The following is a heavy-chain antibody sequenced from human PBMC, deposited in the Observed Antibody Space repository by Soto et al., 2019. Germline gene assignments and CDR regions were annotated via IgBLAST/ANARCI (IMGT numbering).Heavy chain of an antibody. J-gene: IGHJ3*02. V-gene: IGHV3-21*01. Sequence: GGSLRLSCAASGFTFSSYSMNWVRQAPGKGLEWVSSISSSTGYIYYADSVKGRFTISRDNAKNSLYLQMNSLRAEDTAVYYCAPAQYYYDSSGYRFDIWGQGTMVTVSS. CDR1: GFTFSSYS. D-gene: IGHD3-22*01. CDR3: APAQYYYDSSGYRFDI. CDR2: ISSSTGYI.